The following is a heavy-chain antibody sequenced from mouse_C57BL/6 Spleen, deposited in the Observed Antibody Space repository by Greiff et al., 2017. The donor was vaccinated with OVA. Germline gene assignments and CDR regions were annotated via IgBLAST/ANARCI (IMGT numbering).Heavy chain of an antibody. D-gene: IGHD1-1*01. CDR1: GFSLTSYG. J-gene: IGHJ4*01. CDR3: ATLTTVVAPYAMDY. CDR2: IWSGGST. V-gene: IGHV2-2*01. Sequence: QVQLQQSGPGLVQPSQSLSITCTVSGFSLTSYGVHWVRQSPGKGLEWLGVIWSGGSTDYNAAFISRLSISKDNSKRQVFFKMNSLQADDTAIYYCATLTTVVAPYAMDYWGQGTSVTVSS.